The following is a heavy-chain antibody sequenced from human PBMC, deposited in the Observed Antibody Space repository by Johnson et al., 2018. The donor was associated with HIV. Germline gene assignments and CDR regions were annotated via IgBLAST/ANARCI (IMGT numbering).Heavy chain of an antibody. J-gene: IGHJ3*02. V-gene: IGHV3-30-3*01. CDR1: GFTFSSYA. CDR2: ISYDGSNK. D-gene: IGHD2-2*01. CDR3: AGSFSSLDAFDI. Sequence: VQLVESGGGVVQPGRSLRLSCAASGFTFSSYAMHWVRQAPGKGLEWVAVISYDGSNKYYADSVKGRFTISRDNSKNTLYLQMNSLRAEDTAVYYCAGSFSSLDAFDIWGQGTMVTVSS.